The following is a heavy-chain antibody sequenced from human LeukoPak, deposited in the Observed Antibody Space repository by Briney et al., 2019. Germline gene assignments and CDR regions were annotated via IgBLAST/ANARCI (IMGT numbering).Heavy chain of an antibody. CDR3: ATHGVGSSWFGFDS. D-gene: IGHD6-13*01. Sequence: GESLKISCKGYGYSFSTYWIGWVRQMPGKGLEWMGLMYPSDSDTRYSPSFQDQVTISADKSISTAYLHWSSLKASDSAMYYCATHGVGSSWFGFDSWGQGTLVTVSS. CDR2: MYPSDSDT. V-gene: IGHV5-51*01. CDR1: GYSFSTYW. J-gene: IGHJ4*02.